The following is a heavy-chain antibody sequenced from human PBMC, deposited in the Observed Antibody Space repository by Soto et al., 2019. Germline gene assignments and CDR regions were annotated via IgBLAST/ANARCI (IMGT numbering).Heavy chain of an antibody. CDR1: GFSLLNYG. Sequence: QVQLVESGGGVVQPGTSLRLSCAASGFSLLNYGMHWVRQAPGKGLEWVAFMSYYGSNKYFVDSVKGRFSISRDNSNNTLYLQMNSLRAEDTAVYYWAKSDFGDGYGLDVWGQGTTVTVSS. J-gene: IGHJ6*02. CDR3: AKSDFGDGYGLDV. V-gene: IGHV3-30*18. D-gene: IGHD4-17*01. CDR2: MSYYGSNK.